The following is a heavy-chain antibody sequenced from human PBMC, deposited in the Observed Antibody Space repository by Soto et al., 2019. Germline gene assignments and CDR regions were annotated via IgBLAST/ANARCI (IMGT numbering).Heavy chain of an antibody. Sequence: SETLSLTCAVYGGSFSGYYWSWSRQPPGKGLEWIGEINHSGSTNYNPSLKSRVTISVDTSKNQFSLKLSSVTAADTAVYYCARGRKIVVVPAALAPLDYWGQGTLVTVSS. CDR3: ARGRKIVVVPAALAPLDY. J-gene: IGHJ4*02. V-gene: IGHV4-34*01. CDR2: INHSGST. CDR1: GGSFSGYY. D-gene: IGHD2-2*01.